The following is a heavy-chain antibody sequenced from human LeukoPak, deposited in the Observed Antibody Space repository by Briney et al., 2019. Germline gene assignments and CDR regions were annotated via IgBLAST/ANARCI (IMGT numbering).Heavy chain of an antibody. CDR3: AKDFIACGGDCPNAFDI. CDR1: GFTFTTYW. J-gene: IGHJ3*02. CDR2: IKQDGSEQ. Sequence: GGSLRLSCAASGFTFTTYWMGWVRQAPGKGLEWVANIKQDGSEQYYVDSVKGRFTISRDNAKNSLSLQMNSLRAEDTAVYYCAKDFIACGGDCPNAFDIWGQGTMVTVSS. V-gene: IGHV3-7*03. D-gene: IGHD2-21*02.